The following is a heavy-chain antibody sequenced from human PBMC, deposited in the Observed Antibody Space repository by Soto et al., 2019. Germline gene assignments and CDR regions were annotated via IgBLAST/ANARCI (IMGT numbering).Heavy chain of an antibody. J-gene: IGHJ5*02. D-gene: IGHD2-21*01. CDR2: IKQDGSER. V-gene: IGHV3-7*01. Sequence: GGSLRFSCAASGFTFGNYWMSWVRQAPGKGPEWVANIKQDGSERNYVDSVKGRFTTSRDNAENSLYLQMNSLRVEDTGVYYCASARHIGPWGQGTLVTVSS. CDR1: GFTFGNYW. CDR3: ASARHIGP.